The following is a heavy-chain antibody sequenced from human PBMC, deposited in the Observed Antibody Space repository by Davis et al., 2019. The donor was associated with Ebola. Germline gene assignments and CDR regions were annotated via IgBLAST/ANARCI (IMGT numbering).Heavy chain of an antibody. D-gene: IGHD3-3*01. CDR1: GFTFDDYA. V-gene: IGHV3-43*02. J-gene: IGHJ6*02. Sequence: GESLKISCAASGFTFDDYAIHWVRQAPGKGLEWVSLSSGDGGSTYYADSVKGRFTISRDNSKNSLYLQMNSLRTEDTALYYCAKDINDFFYYYGMDVWGQGTTVTVSS. CDR2: SSGDGGST. CDR3: AKDINDFFYYYGMDV.